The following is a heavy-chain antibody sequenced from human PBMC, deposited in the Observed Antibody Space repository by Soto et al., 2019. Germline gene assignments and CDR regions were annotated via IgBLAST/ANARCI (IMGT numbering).Heavy chain of an antibody. J-gene: IGHJ5*02. Sequence: YGPTLVNPTQTLTLTCIFSGFSLTTGVGVGWIRQPPGKALEWLAIIYWNDEKLYNPSLKTRLTITKDTSKNQVVLTVTDMDPVDTATYYCAHRVNMARGPYNYFGPWGQGTLVTVS. V-gene: IGHV2-5*01. CDR3: AHRVNMARGPYNYFGP. D-gene: IGHD3-10*01. CDR1: GFSLTTGVG. CDR2: IYWNDEK.